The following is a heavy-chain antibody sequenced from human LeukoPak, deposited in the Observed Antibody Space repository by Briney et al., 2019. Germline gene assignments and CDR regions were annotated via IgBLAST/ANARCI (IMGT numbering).Heavy chain of an antibody. CDR2: ITTSGDGT. CDR3: ARGGGSYDF. Sequence: PGGSLRVSCAAAGFTLSGYPVHWVGQATGKGLEYVSAITTSGDGTYYANSVKGRFTISRDNSKSTLYLQMGSLRPDDMGVYYCARGGGSYDFWGQGTLVTVSS. J-gene: IGHJ4*02. V-gene: IGHV3-64*01. CDR1: GFTLSGYP. D-gene: IGHD1-26*01.